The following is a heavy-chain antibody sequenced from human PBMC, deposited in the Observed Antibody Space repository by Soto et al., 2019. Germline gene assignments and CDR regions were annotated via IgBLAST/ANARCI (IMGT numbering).Heavy chain of an antibody. CDR2: ISGSGGST. J-gene: IGHJ4*02. D-gene: IGHD2-15*01. V-gene: IGHV3-23*01. CDR3: AKDPCSGGSCYRGYFDY. Sequence: GGFLRLSCAASGFTFSSYAMSWVRQAPGKGLEWVSAISGSGGSTYYADSVKGRFTISRDNSKNTLYLQMNSLRAEDTAVYYCAKDPCSGGSCYRGYFDYWGQGTLVTVSS. CDR1: GFTFSSYA.